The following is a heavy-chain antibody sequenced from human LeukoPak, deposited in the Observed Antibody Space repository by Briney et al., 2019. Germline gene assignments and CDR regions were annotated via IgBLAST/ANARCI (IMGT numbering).Heavy chain of an antibody. Sequence: GESLKISCKGSGYSFTSYWIGWARQMPGKGLEWMGIIYPGDSDTRYSPSFQGQVTISADKSISIAYLQWSSLKASDTAMYYCARSARDSSGYYLYYFDYWGQGTLVTVSS. CDR2: IYPGDSDT. CDR3: ARSARDSSGYYLYYFDY. D-gene: IGHD3-22*01. J-gene: IGHJ4*02. V-gene: IGHV5-51*01. CDR1: GYSFTSYW.